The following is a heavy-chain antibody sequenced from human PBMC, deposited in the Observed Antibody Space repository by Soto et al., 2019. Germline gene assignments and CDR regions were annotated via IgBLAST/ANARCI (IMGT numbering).Heavy chain of an antibody. J-gene: IGHJ6*03. CDR2: IYYSGST. D-gene: IGHD2-2*01. CDR3: ARRGVEVVPGDYYYYYMDV. V-gene: IGHV4-39*01. Sequence: SETLSLTCTVSGGSISSSSYYWGWIRQPPGKGLEWIGSIYYSGSTYYNPSLKSRVTISVDTSKNQFSLKLSSVTAADTAVYYCARRGVEVVPGDYYYYYMDVWGKGTTVTVSS. CDR1: GGSISSSSYY.